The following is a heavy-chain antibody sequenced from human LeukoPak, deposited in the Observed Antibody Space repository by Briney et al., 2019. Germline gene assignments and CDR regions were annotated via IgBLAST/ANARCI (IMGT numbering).Heavy chain of an antibody. CDR3: ARDRVGATRYDAFDI. CDR2: IYSGGST. D-gene: IGHD1-26*01. J-gene: IGHJ3*02. Sequence: PGGSLRLSCAASVFTVSSNYMSWVRQAPGKGLEWVSVIYSGGSTYYADSVKCRFTISRDNSKNTLYLQMNSLRAEDTAVYYCARDRVGATRYDAFDIWGQGTMVTVSS. V-gene: IGHV3-66*02. CDR1: VFTVSSNY.